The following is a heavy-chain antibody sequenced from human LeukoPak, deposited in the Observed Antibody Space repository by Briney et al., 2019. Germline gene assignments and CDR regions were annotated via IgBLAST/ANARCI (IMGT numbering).Heavy chain of an antibody. V-gene: IGHV3-30-3*01. CDR2: ISYDGSNK. CDR3: ARDPYDSSGFDY. Sequence: GGSLRLSCAASGFTFSSYAMHWVRQAPGKGLEWVAVISYDGSNKYYADSVKGRFTISRDNSKNTLYLQMNNLRAEDTAVYYCARDPYDSSGFDYWGQGTLVTVSS. CDR1: GFTFSSYA. D-gene: IGHD3-22*01. J-gene: IGHJ4*02.